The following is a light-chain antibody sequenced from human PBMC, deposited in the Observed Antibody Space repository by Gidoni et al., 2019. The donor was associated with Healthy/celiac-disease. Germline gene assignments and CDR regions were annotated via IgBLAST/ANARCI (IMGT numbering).Light chain of an antibody. CDR2: WAS. CDR3: QQYYSCVT. J-gene: IGKJ2*01. Sequence: DIVMTQSPDSLAVSLGERATINCKSSQSVLYSSNNKNYLAWYQQKPGQPPKLLIYWASTRESGVPDRFSGSGSGTDFTLTISSLQAEDVAVYYCQQYYSCVTFGQGTKLEIK. CDR1: QSVLYSSNNKNY. V-gene: IGKV4-1*01.